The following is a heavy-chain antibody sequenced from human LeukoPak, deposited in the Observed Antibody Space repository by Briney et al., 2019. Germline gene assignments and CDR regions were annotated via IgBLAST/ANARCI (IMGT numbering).Heavy chain of an antibody. D-gene: IGHD6-19*01. CDR3: ARDLVGDTHSSGWSHDAFDI. V-gene: IGHV1-18*01. CDR2: ISTYNGNT. Sequence: ASVKVSCKASGYTFTSYGISWVRQAPGQGLEWMGWISTYNGNTNYAQKFQGRVTMTRDTSTSTVYMELSSLRSEDTAVYYCARDLVGDTHSSGWSHDAFDIWGQGTMVTVSS. J-gene: IGHJ3*02. CDR1: GYTFTSYG.